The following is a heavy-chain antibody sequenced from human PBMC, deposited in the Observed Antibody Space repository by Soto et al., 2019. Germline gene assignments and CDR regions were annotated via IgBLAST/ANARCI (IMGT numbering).Heavy chain of an antibody. CDR2: IIPIFGTA. D-gene: IGHD3-3*01. J-gene: IGHJ4*02. CDR3: ARGGLRITIFGVAPYYFDY. CDR1: GGTFSSYA. V-gene: IGHV1-69*13. Sequence: GASMKVSCKASGGTFSSYAISWVRQAPGQRLEWMGGIIPIFGTANYAQKFQGRVTITADESTSTAYMELSSLRSEDTAVYYCARGGLRITIFGVAPYYFDYWGQGTLVTVSS.